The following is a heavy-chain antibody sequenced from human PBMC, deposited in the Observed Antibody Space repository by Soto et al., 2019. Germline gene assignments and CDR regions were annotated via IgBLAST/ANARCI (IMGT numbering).Heavy chain of an antibody. Sequence: EVQLLESGGGVVQTGGSLRLSCAASGFTFKSYVMSWVRQAPGKGLEWVSAISGSGATTDYTDSVKGRFAISRDNSKHTMDLQMNRLRAEDTAVYFCAKPPGLMITYEGAIATARAFDYWGQGTLVTVS. CDR2: ISGSGATT. CDR1: GFTFKSYV. CDR3: AKPPGLMITYEGAIATARAFDY. V-gene: IGHV3-23*01. D-gene: IGHD3-16*01. J-gene: IGHJ4*02.